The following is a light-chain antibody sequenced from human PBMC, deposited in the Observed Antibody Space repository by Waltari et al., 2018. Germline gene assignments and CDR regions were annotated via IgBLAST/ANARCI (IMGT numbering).Light chain of an antibody. CDR3: LQYATLPHT. Sequence: ETVLTQSPVTLSLSPGERVTLSCRASQSISNSYFAWYQQKPGQAPRLLIYGISIRATGIPDRFSGDGSGTDFTLTISRLEPEDFAVYYCLQYATLPHTFGQGTKVEIK. CDR1: QSISNSY. J-gene: IGKJ1*01. CDR2: GIS. V-gene: IGKV3-20*01.